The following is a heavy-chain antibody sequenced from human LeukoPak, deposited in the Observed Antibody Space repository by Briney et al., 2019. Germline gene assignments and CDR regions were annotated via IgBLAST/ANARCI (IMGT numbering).Heavy chain of an antibody. J-gene: IGHJ3*02. V-gene: IGHV1-8*01. D-gene: IGHD3-16*01. CDR3: ARAIRSLDALDI. Sequence: ASVKVSCKASGYTFTSYDINLVRQATGQGLEWMGWRNPNSGNTGYAQKFQGRVTMTRNTSISTAYMELSSLRSEDTAVYYCARAIRSLDALDIWGQGTMVTVSS. CDR2: RNPNSGNT. CDR1: GYTFTSYD.